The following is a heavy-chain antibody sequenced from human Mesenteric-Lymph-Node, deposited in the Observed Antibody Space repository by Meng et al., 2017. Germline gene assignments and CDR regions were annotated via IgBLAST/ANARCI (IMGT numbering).Heavy chain of an antibody. J-gene: IGHJ4*02. CDR3: ARPAGYSSGWYPGSIDY. CDR2: IYPGDSDT. D-gene: IGHD6-19*01. Sequence: GGSLRLSCKGSGYSFTSYWIGWVRQMPGKGLEWMGIIYPGDSDTRYSPSFQGQVTISADKSLSTAYLQWSSLKASDTAMYYCARPAGYSSGWYPGSIDYWGQGTLVTVSS. V-gene: IGHV5-51*01. CDR1: GYSFTSYW.